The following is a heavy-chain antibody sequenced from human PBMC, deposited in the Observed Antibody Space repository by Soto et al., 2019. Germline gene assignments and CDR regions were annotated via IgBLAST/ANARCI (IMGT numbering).Heavy chain of an antibody. V-gene: IGHV3-23*01. Sequence: GGSLRLSCAASGFTFSSYAMSWVRQAPGKGLEWVSAMSGGGGSTNYADSVKGRFSIPRDNSQNTLYLQMNSLRGEDTAVYYCANTNVRGNSYLMGYWGQGTLVTVSS. CDR1: GFTFSSYA. CDR2: MSGGGGST. CDR3: ANTNVRGNSYLMGY. D-gene: IGHD5-18*01. J-gene: IGHJ4*02.